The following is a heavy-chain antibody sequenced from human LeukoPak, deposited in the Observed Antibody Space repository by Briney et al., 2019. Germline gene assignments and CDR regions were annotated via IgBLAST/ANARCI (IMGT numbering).Heavy chain of an antibody. D-gene: IGHD3-3*01. V-gene: IGHV4-39*01. J-gene: IGHJ6*04. Sequence: SETLSLTCTVSGGSISSSSYYWGWIRQPPGKGLEWIGSIYYSGSTYYNPSLKSRVTISVDTSKNQFSLKLSSVTAADTAVYYCARLLDTVTIFGTESRSVWGKGTTVTVSS. CDR3: ARLLDTVTIFGTESRSV. CDR2: IYYSGST. CDR1: GGSISSSSYY.